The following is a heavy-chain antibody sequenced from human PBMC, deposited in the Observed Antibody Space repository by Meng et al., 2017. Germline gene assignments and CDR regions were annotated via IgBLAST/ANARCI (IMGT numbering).Heavy chain of an antibody. J-gene: IGHJ4*02. CDR2: IYHGGNT. Sequence: QVQLQEPGPGLVKPSGTLSLTCCVSGGSISSVDWLSWVLQPPGKGLEWIGEIYHGGNTNYNPSLKSRVTISIDKSKNQFSLKLSSVTAADTAVYYCASWIYSCGWQWGQGTLVTVSS. V-gene: IGHV4-4*02. CDR3: ASWIYSCGWQ. D-gene: IGHD6-19*01. CDR1: GGSISSVDW.